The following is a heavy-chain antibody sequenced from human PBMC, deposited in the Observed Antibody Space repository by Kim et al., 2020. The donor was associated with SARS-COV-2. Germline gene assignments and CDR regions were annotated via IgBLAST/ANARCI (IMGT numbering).Heavy chain of an antibody. Sequence: SETLSLTCTASGGSISSSSYYWGWIRQPPGKGLEWIGSIYYSGSTYYNSSLKSRATISVDTSKNQYSLKLSSVTAADTAVYYCARHSRIVVVPAAILAWGQGTLVTVSS. CDR3: ARHSRIVVVPAAILA. V-gene: IGHV4-39*01. J-gene: IGHJ4*02. CDR1: GGSISSSSYY. D-gene: IGHD2-2*01. CDR2: IYYSGST.